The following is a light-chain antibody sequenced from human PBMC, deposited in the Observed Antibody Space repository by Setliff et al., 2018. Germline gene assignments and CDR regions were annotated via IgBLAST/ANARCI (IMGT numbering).Light chain of an antibody. CDR3: QSYDSSLSLDV. CDR1: SSNIGTGYD. Sequence: QSVLAQPPSVSGAPGQRVTISCTGSSSNIGTGYDVHWYQQLPGTAPKLLIYTNTNRPSGVPDRFSGSKSGTSASLAITGLQAEDEADYYCQSYDSSLSLDVFGTGTKGTVL. CDR2: TNT. V-gene: IGLV1-40*01. J-gene: IGLJ1*01.